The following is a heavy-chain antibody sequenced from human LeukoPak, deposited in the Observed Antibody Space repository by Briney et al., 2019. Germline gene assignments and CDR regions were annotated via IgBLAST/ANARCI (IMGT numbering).Heavy chain of an antibody. CDR2: IYYSGST. J-gene: IGHJ5*02. CDR1: GDSISSNNYY. Sequence: SETLSLTCTVSGDSISSNNYYWGWIRQPPGTGLEWIGSIYYSGSTYYNPSLKSRVTISVDTSKNQFSLKLSSVTAADTAVYYCARPLSRLSWLDPWGQGTLVTASS. V-gene: IGHV4-39*07. CDR3: ARPLSRLSWLDP. D-gene: IGHD2-21*01.